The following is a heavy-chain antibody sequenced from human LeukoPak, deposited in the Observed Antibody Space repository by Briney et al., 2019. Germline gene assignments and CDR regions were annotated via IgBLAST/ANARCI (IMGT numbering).Heavy chain of an antibody. CDR1: GFTFRSYS. D-gene: IGHD2-2*01. Sequence: GGSLRLSCAASGFTFRSYSMNWVRQAPGKGLEWVSSISSSSSYIYYADSVKGRFTISRDNAKNSLYLQMNSLRAEDTAVYYCARASATVVVPAPAAFDIWGQGTMVTVSS. CDR3: ARASATVVVPAPAAFDI. CDR2: ISSSSSYI. J-gene: IGHJ3*02. V-gene: IGHV3-21*01.